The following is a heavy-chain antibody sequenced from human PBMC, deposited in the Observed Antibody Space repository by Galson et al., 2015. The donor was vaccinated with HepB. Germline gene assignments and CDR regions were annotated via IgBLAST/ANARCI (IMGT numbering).Heavy chain of an antibody. D-gene: IGHD2-15*01. V-gene: IGHV3-23*01. CDR1: GFTFSSYA. CDR3: AKGSSASTLKYYFDY. J-gene: IGHJ4*02. CDR2: ISGSGGST. Sequence: SLRLSCAASGFTFSSYAMSWVRQAPGKGLEWVSAISGSGGSTYYADSVKGRFTISRDNSKNTLYLQMNSLRAEDTAVYYCAKGSSASTLKYYFDYWGQGTLVTVSS.